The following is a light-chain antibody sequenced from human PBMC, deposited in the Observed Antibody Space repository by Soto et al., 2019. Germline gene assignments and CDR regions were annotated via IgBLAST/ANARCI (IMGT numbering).Light chain of an antibody. Sequence: EIVMTQSPATLSVSPGERATLSCRASQSVSTNLAWYQQKPGQAPRLLIYAASTGATGVPARFSGSGSGTEFTITISSLQSEDFAVYYCQQYNNWRRVITFGGGTKVEIK. CDR1: QSVSTN. CDR3: QQYNNWRRVIT. J-gene: IGKJ4*01. CDR2: AAS. V-gene: IGKV3-15*01.